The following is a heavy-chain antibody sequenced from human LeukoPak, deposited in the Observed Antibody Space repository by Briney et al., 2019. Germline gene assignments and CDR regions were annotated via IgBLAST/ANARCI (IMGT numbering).Heavy chain of an antibody. CDR2: ITGTGDST. J-gene: IGHJ4*02. Sequence: PGGSLRLSCAASGFTFSSYAMSWVRQAPGKGLEWVSSITGTGDSTSYADSVKGRFTISRDNSKNTLYLQMNSLRAEDTAVYYCGVDLTGTIDYWGQGTLVTVSS. CDR1: GFTFSSYA. D-gene: IGHD1-20*01. V-gene: IGHV3-23*01. CDR3: GVDLTGTIDY.